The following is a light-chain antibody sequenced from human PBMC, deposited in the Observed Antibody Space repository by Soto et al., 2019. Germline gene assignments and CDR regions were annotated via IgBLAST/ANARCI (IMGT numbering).Light chain of an antibody. J-gene: IGLJ1*01. Sequence: QSVLTQPPSASGTPGQRVTISCSGSSSNIGSNSVYRYQQLPGTAPKLLIYNNNHRPAGVPDRFSGSKSGTSASLAISGLRSEDEADYFCAAWDGSLSGRFVFGTATKLTVL. CDR1: SSNIGSNS. CDR3: AAWDGSLSGRFV. CDR2: NNN. V-gene: IGLV1-47*02.